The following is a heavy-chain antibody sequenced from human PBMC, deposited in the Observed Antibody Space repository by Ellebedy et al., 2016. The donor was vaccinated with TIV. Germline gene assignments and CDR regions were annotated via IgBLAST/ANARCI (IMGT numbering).Heavy chain of an antibody. Sequence: GESLKISCEVSGFIISDDWMSWVRQAPGKRLEWVAHINPDGSAEYYVDSVKGRFSISRDNAKRSLFLQMNSLRVDDTAVYYCVTWDQDYGRWGQGSLVTISS. V-gene: IGHV3-7*03. CDR3: VTWDQDYGR. J-gene: IGHJ4*02. CDR1: GFIISDDW. CDR2: INPDGSAE. D-gene: IGHD3-10*01.